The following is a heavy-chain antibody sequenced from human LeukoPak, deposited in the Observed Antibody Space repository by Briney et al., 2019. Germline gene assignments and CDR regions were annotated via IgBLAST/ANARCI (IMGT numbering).Heavy chain of an antibody. V-gene: IGHV3-7*01. CDR3: ASGIELWLFDY. D-gene: IGHD5-18*01. CDR2: IKQDGSER. CDR1: GFTFSDYY. Sequence: PGGSLRLSCAASGFTFSDYYMSWVRQAPGKGLEWVANIKQDGSERYYVDSVKGRFTISRDNAKNSLYLQMNCLRAEDTAVYYCASGIELWLFDYWGQGTLVTVSS. J-gene: IGHJ4*02.